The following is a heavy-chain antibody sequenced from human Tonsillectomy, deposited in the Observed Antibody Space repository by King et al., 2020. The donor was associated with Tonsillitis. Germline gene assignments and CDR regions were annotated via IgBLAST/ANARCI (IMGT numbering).Heavy chain of an antibody. D-gene: IGHD6-13*01. CDR1: GFTFSSYG. J-gene: IGHJ4*02. CDR3: AKDRGADSFSWYALTFYFDY. CDR2: ISYDGNNK. V-gene: IGHV3-30*18. Sequence: VQLVESGGGVVQPGRSLRLSCAASGFTFSSYGMHWVRQAPGKGLEWVAVISYDGNNKYYEDSVKGRFTISRDNSKNTLYLQMNSLRAEDTAVYYCAKDRGADSFSWYALTFYFDYWGQGTLVTVSS.